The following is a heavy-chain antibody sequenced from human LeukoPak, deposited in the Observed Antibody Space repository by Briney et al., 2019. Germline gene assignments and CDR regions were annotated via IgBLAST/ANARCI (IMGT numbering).Heavy chain of an antibody. Sequence: GASVKVSCKASGYTFTGCYIHWVRQAPGQGLEWMGWINPNTGGTKYAQEFQGRVAMTRDASISTAYMELSRLRSDDTAVYYCARDRAPRVTSTMDVWGKGTTVTVSS. CDR3: ARDRAPRVTSTMDV. CDR2: INPNTGGT. D-gene: IGHD4-11*01. J-gene: IGHJ6*03. CDR1: GYTFTGCY. V-gene: IGHV1-2*02.